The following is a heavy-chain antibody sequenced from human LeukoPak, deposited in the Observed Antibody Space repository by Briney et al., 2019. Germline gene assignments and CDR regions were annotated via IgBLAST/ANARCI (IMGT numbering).Heavy chain of an antibody. V-gene: IGHV3-30*03. CDR2: ISYDGSNK. Sequence: GGSLRLSCAASGFTFSSYGMHWVRQAPGKGLEWVAVISYDGSNKYYADSVKGRFTISRDNSKNTLYLQMNSLRAEDTAVYFCARDRYGDYAIDSWGQGTLVTVSS. D-gene: IGHD4-17*01. CDR1: GFTFSSYG. CDR3: ARDRYGDYAIDS. J-gene: IGHJ4*02.